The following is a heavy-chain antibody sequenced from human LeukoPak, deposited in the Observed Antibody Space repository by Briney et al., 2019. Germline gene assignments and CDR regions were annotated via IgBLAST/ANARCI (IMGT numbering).Heavy chain of an antibody. Sequence: PSETLSLTCAVSGGSISSGGYSWSWIRQPPGKGLEWIGYIYHSGSTYYNPSLKSRVTISVDRSKNQFSLKLSSVTAADTAVYYCARARGEYGDYAAFDYWGQGTLVTVSS. J-gene: IGHJ4*02. D-gene: IGHD4-17*01. CDR1: GGSISSGGYS. CDR3: ARARGEYGDYAAFDY. CDR2: IYHSGST. V-gene: IGHV4-30-2*01.